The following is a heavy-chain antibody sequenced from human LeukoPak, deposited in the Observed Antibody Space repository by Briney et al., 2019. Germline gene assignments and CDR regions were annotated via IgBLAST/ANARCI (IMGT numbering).Heavy chain of an antibody. CDR3: AQIGIAGSALFDY. CDR1: GGSFSGYY. V-gene: IGHV4-34*01. CDR2: ITHSGNT. J-gene: IGHJ4*02. D-gene: IGHD2-21*01. Sequence: SETLSLTCSVYGGSFSGYYWNWIRQSPGKGLEWISEITHSGNTKYNPSLKSRATISVDMSKNQFSLRLTSVTAADTAVYYCAQIGIAGSALFDYWGQGALVTVSS.